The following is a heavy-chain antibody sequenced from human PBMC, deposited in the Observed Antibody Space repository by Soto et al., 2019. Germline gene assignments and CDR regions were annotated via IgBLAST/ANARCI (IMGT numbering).Heavy chain of an antibody. CDR2: IWYDGSNK. V-gene: IGHV3-33*01. Sequence: QVQLVESGGGVVQPGRSLRLSCAASGFTFSSYGMHWVRQAPGKGLEWVAVIWYDGSNKYYADSAKGRFTISRDNSKNTLYLQMNSLRAEDTAVYYCARDTARPSYYFDYWGQGTLVTVSS. D-gene: IGHD6-6*01. CDR1: GFTFSSYG. J-gene: IGHJ4*02. CDR3: ARDTARPSYYFDY.